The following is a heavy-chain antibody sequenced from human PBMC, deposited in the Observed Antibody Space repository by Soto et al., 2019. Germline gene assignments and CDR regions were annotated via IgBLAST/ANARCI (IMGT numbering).Heavy chain of an antibody. CDR2: ISHSGST. J-gene: IGHJ4*02. CDR1: DYSISTDYS. D-gene: IGHD3-9*01. Sequence: WETLSLTCAVSDYSISTDYSWGWIRQPPGRGLEWIGSISHSGSTYYNPSLKSRVTISVDTSKNQFSLKLSSVTAADTAVYYCARGFHWEAPFDYWGQGTLVTVSS. CDR3: ARGFHWEAPFDY. V-gene: IGHV4-38-2*01.